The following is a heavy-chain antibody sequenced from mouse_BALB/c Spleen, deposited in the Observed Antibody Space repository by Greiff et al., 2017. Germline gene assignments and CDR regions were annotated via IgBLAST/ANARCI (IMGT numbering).Heavy chain of an antibody. V-gene: IGHV1-5*01. Sequence: VQLKQSGTVLARPGASVKMSCKASGYSFTSYWMHWVKQRPGQGLEWIGAIYPGNSDTSYNQKFKGKAKLTAVTSASTAYMELSSLTNEDSAVYYCTRGDYYGSSFAYWGQGTLVTVSA. CDR1: GYSFTSYW. D-gene: IGHD1-1*01. CDR3: TRGDYYGSSFAY. CDR2: IYPGNSDT. J-gene: IGHJ3*01.